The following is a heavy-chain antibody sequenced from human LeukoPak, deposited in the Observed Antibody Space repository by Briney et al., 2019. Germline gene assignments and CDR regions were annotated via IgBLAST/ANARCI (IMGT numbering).Heavy chain of an antibody. CDR2: ISWNSNTK. CDR3: AKDIVGSAMTGIDY. CDR1: GFDFDDYA. J-gene: IGHJ4*02. Sequence: PGRSLRLSCAASGFDFDDYAMQWVRQAPGKGLEWFSGISWNSNTKGYADSVKGRFTISRDNAKHSLYLQMDSLRPEDTALYYCAKDIVGSAMTGIDYWGQGTLVTVSS. V-gene: IGHV3-9*01. D-gene: IGHD1-1*01.